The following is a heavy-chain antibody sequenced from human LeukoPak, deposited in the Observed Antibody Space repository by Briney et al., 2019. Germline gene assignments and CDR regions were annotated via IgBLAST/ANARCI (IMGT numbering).Heavy chain of an antibody. V-gene: IGHV4-4*07. J-gene: IGHJ6*02. D-gene: IGHD2-2*01. Sequence: SETLSLTCTVSGGSISSYYWSWIRQPAGKGLEWIGRIYTSGSTNYNPSLKSRVTMSVDTSKNQFSLQLSTVTAADTAVYYCAGDIYCSSTSCYYYYGMDVWGQGTTVTVSS. CDR2: IYTSGST. CDR3: AGDIYCSSTSCYYYYGMDV. CDR1: GGSISSYY.